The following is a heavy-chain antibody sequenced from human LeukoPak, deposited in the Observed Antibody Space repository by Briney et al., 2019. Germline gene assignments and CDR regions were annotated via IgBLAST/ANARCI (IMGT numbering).Heavy chain of an antibody. J-gene: IGHJ4*02. CDR2: ISGSGGST. V-gene: IGHV3-23*01. Sequence: PGGSLRLSCAASGFTFSSYAMSWVRQAPGKGLEWVSAISGSGGSTYYADSVKGRFTISRDNSKNTLYLQMNSLRAEDTAAYYCAKPDYGDSYYFDYWGQGTLVTVSS. CDR1: GFTFSSYA. CDR3: AKPDYGDSYYFDY. D-gene: IGHD4-17*01.